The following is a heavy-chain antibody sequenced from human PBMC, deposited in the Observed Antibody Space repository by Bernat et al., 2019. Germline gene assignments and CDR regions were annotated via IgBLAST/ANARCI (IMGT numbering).Heavy chain of an antibody. CDR1: GFTVSNNY. CDR2: IYSDGTT. D-gene: IGHD4-23*01. J-gene: IGHJ4*02. CDR3: ARNGGRYGPFDY. Sequence: EVQLVESGGGLVQPGGSLRLSCAVSGFTVSNNYMSWVRQAPGKGLEWVSVIYSDGTTYYADSVKGRFTISRDNSKNTLYLQMNSLRAEDTAVYYCARNGGRYGPFDYWGQGTMVTVSS. V-gene: IGHV3-66*01.